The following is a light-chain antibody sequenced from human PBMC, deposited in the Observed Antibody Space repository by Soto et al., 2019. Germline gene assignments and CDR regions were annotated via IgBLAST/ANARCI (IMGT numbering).Light chain of an antibody. CDR1: RSNIGNNY. V-gene: IGLV1-47*01. Sequence: QSVLTQPPSASGTPGQRVTISCSGTRSNIGNNYVYWYQQLPGTAPKLLIYRNNQRPSGVPDRFSGSKSGTSASLAISGLQSEDEADYYCCSYAGSYTYVFGTGTKVTV. CDR2: RNN. CDR3: CSYAGSYTYV. J-gene: IGLJ1*01.